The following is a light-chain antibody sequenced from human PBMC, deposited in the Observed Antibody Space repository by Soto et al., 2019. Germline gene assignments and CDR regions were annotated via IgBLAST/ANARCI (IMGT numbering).Light chain of an antibody. CDR3: QQYYTWRSIT. CDR2: DAS. V-gene: IGKV3-11*01. J-gene: IGKJ5*01. CDR1: QSVSSY. Sequence: EIVLTQYPATLSLSPGERATLSCRASQSVSSYLAWYQQKPGQAPRLLIYDASNRAAGVPARFSGSGSGTDFTLTISSLQSDDSAVYYCQQYYTWRSITFGQGTRLEIK.